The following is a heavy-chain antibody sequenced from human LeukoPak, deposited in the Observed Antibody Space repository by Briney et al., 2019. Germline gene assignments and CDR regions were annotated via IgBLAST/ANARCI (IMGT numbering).Heavy chain of an antibody. CDR3: AKDRGYDFWSGYPGGP. V-gene: IGHV3-30*18. CDR2: ISYDGSNK. CDR1: GFTFSSYG. D-gene: IGHD3-3*01. J-gene: IGHJ5*02. Sequence: PGGSLRLSCAASGFTFSSYGMHWVRQAPGKGLEWVAVISYDGSNKYYADSVKGRFTISGDNSKNTLYLQMNSLRAEDTAVYYCAKDRGYDFWSGYPGGPWGQGTLVTVSS.